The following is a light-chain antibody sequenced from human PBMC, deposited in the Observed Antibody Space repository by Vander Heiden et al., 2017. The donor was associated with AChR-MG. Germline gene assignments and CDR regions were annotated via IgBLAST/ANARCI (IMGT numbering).Light chain of an antibody. J-gene: IGLJ2*01. CDR3: AAWDGSLNGVL. CDR2: SNH. V-gene: IGLV1-44*01. Sequence: QSVLTQPPSASGTPGQRVTISCSGSSSNVGSNSVNWYQHLPGTSPKLLIYSNHQRPSGVPDRFSGSKSGTSASLAISGRQSEDEADYYCAAWDGSLNGVLFGGGTKLTVL. CDR1: SSNVGSNS.